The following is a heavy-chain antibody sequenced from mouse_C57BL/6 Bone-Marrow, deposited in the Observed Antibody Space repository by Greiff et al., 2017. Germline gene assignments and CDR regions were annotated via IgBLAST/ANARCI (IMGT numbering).Heavy chain of an antibody. D-gene: IGHD1-1*01. CDR1: GFTFSDYG. CDR2: ISSGSSTI. Sequence: EVQVVESGGGLVKPGGSLKLSCAASGFTFSDYGMHWVRQAPEKGLEWVAYISSGSSTIYYADTVKGRFTISRDNAKKTLFLQMTSLRSEDTAMYYCARSSYYDYAMDYWGQGTSVTVSS. CDR3: ARSSYYDYAMDY. J-gene: IGHJ4*01. V-gene: IGHV5-17*01.